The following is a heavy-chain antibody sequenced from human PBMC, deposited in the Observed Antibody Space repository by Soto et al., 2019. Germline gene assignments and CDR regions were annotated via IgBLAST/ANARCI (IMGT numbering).Heavy chain of an antibody. CDR3: ARERYQVISDGMDV. CDR2: INPETGAT. V-gene: IGHV1-2*02. J-gene: IGHJ6*02. Sequence: ASGEGPCKASGYTFTGYYVHWVREAPGQGLEWMGWINPETGATSYAQKFQGRVTLSRDTSINTAYLELSSLRFDDAAVYFCARERYQVISDGMDVWGQGTTVTVSS. D-gene: IGHD2-2*01. CDR1: GYTFTGYY.